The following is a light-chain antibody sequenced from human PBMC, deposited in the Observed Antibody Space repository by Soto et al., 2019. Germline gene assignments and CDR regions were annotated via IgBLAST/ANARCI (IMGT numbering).Light chain of an antibody. V-gene: IGKV1-39*01. CDR1: QTIRTS. CDR2: GAS. J-gene: IGKJ1*01. CDR3: HQSYTAPRT. Sequence: QMTQSPSSLSASVGARVTITCRASQTIRTSLKWYQQKPGKAPKLLIYGASTLQSGGPSRFSGPGSATDFTTTISSLQPEDFANYYCHQSYTAPRTFGQGTKVEV.